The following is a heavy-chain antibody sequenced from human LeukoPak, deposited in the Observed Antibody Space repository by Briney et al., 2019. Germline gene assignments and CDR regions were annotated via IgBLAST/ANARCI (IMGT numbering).Heavy chain of an antibody. J-gene: IGHJ5*02. CDR1: GGSISTNHYN. CDR2: INHSGST. D-gene: IGHD2-21*02. CDR3: ARHEGYCGGDCYSPFQTTNDYNWFDP. V-gene: IGHV4-39*01. Sequence: PSETLSLTCTVSGGSISTNHYNWDWIRQPPGKGLEWIGEINHSGSTNYNPSLKSRVTISVDTSKNQFSLKLSSVTAADTAVYYCARHEGYCGGDCYSPFQTTNDYNWFDPWGQGTLVTVSS.